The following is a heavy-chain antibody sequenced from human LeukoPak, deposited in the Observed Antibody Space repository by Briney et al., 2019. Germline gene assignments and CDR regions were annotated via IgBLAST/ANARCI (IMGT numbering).Heavy chain of an antibody. D-gene: IGHD3-22*01. CDR3: ARDRPPKYYYDSRGLPDY. V-gene: IGHV7-4-1*02. J-gene: IGHJ4*02. Sequence: ASVKVSCKASGYTFTSYAMNWARQAPGQGLEWMGWINTNTGNPTYAQGFTGRFVFSLDTSVSTAYLQISSLKAEDTAVYYCARDRPPKYYYDSRGLPDYWGQGTLVIVSS. CDR1: GYTFTSYA. CDR2: INTNTGNP.